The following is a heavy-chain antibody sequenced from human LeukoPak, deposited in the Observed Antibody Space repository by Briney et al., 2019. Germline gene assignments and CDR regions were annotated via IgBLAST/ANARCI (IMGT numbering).Heavy chain of an antibody. CDR1: GGSISSYY. CDR2: IYYSGST. V-gene: IGHV4-59*01. J-gene: IGHJ3*02. D-gene: IGHD3-22*01. CDR3: ARYYYDSSGYYGGDAFDI. Sequence: PSETLSLTCTVSGGSISSYYWSWIRQPPGKGLEWIGYIYYSGSTNYNPSLKSRVTISVDTSKNQFSLKLSSVTAADTAVYYCARYYYDSSGYYGGDAFDIWGQGTMVTVSS.